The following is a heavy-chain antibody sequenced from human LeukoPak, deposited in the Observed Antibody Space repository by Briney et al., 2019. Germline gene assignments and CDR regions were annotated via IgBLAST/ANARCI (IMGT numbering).Heavy chain of an antibody. V-gene: IGHV1-18*01. J-gene: IGHJ4*02. CDR3: AREYSSSPPRHYYFDY. CDR1: GYTFTSYG. D-gene: IGHD6-6*01. CDR2: ISAYNGNT. Sequence: ASVKVSCKASGYTFTSYGISWVRQAPGQGLEWMGWISAYNGNTNYAQKLQGRVTMTTDTSTSTAYMELRSLRSDDTAVYYCAREYSSSPPRHYYFDYWGQGTLVTVSS.